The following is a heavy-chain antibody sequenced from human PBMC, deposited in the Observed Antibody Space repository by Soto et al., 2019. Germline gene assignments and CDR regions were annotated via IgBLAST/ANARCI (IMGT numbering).Heavy chain of an antibody. CDR1: GDSLTTNKW. CDR2: IYHSGIA. J-gene: IGHJ4*02. CDR3: ARDVAVPGESDRFDY. V-gene: IGHV4-4*02. Sequence: QVQLQESGPGLVRPSGTLSLTCAVSGDSLTTNKWWSWDRQSPGKGLEWIGEIYHSGIANFNPSLKSRVTMSVDTSKNQFSLNLRSVTAADTAIYYCARDVAVPGESDRFDYWGQGTLVTVSS. D-gene: IGHD6-19*01.